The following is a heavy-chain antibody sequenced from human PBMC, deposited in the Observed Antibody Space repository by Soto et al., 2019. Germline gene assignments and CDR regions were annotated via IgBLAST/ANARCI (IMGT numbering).Heavy chain of an antibody. CDR1: GFTFSDSA. CDR3: ARDADYGDYRDWFDP. J-gene: IGHJ5*02. Sequence: EVQLVESGGGLVQPGGSLKLSCAASGFTFSDSAMHWVRQASGKGLEWVGRIRSKANNYATVYGASVKGRFTISRDDSKNTLYLQMNSLRAEDTAVYYCARDADYGDYRDWFDPWGQGTLVTVSS. V-gene: IGHV3-73*02. CDR2: IRSKANNYAT. D-gene: IGHD4-17*01.